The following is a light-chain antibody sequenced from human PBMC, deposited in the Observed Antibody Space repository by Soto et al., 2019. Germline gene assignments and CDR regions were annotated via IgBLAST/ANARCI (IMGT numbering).Light chain of an antibody. CDR2: KAS. CDR3: QQYNSYPYT. V-gene: IGKV1-5*03. CDR1: QRITNW. J-gene: IGKJ2*01. Sequence: DIQMTQSPSTLSASIGDRVTITCRASQRITNWLVWYQQKPGKAPKLLIYKASSLESGVSSRFSGSGSGTEFTLTISSLQPDDVATYYCQQYNSYPYTFGQGTQLEIQ.